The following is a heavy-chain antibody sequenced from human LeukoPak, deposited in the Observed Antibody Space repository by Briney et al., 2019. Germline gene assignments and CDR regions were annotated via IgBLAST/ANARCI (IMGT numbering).Heavy chain of an antibody. V-gene: IGHV4-61*08. CDR2: IYYSGST. Sequence: SSETLSLTCTVSGGSISSGGYYWNWIRQPPGKGLEWIGYIYYSGSTNYNPSLKSRVTISGDTSKNQFSLKLSSVTAADTAVYYCARGLITMVRGVIRPDAFDIWGQGTMVTVSS. CDR1: GGSISSGGYY. D-gene: IGHD3-10*01. J-gene: IGHJ3*02. CDR3: ARGLITMVRGVIRPDAFDI.